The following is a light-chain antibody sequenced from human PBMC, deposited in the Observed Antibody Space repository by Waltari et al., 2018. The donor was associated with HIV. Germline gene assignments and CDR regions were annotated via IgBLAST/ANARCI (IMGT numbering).Light chain of an antibody. J-gene: IGLJ3*02. CDR3: CSYAGTYTYVL. V-gene: IGLV2-11*01. CDR1: SSDVGGYDS. Sequence: QSALTQPRSVSGSPGQSVTISCTGTSSDVGGYDSVSWYLQHPGKVPKLIIYEVIKRPSGVPARVSGSKSANPASLTISGLQTEDEADYFCCSYAGTYTYVLFGGGTKLTVL. CDR2: EVI.